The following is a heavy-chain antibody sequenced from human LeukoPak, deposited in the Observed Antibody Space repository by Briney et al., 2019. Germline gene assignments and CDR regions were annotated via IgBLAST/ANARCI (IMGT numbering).Heavy chain of an antibody. Sequence: PGGSLRLSCAASGFTFSSYSMNWVRQAPGKGLEWVSSISSSSSCIYYADSVKGRFTISRDNAKNSLYLQMNSLRAEDTAVYYCARSITGTTGLWGQGTLVTVSS. CDR2: ISSSSSCI. CDR3: ARSITGTTGL. D-gene: IGHD1-20*01. V-gene: IGHV3-21*01. J-gene: IGHJ4*02. CDR1: GFTFSSYS.